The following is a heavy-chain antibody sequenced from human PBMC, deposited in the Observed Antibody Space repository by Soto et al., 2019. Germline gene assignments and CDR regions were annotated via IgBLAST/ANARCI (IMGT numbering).Heavy chain of an antibody. CDR3: ASDRVTIIAVTDY. CDR2: ISYDGSNK. Sequence: QVQLVESGGGVDQPGRSLRLSCAASGFTFSSYAMHWVRQAPGKGREWVAVISYDGSNKYYADSVKGRFTISRDNSKNTLYLQMNSLRAEDTAVYYCASDRVTIIAVTDYWGQGTLVTVSS. CDR1: GFTFSSYA. V-gene: IGHV3-30-3*01. J-gene: IGHJ4*02. D-gene: IGHD6-19*01.